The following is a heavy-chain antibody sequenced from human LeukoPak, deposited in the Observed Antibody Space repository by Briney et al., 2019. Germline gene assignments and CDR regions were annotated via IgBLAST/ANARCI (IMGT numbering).Heavy chain of an antibody. V-gene: IGHV3-23*01. CDR2: ISGSGDIA. D-gene: IGHD3-10*01. CDR1: GFTFRSDA. CDR3: AKCAWFGDAPGGDY. Sequence: GGSLRLPCAASGFTFRSDAMSWVRQAPGKGLEWVSAISGSGDIAYYADSVKGRFTISRDNSKNTMYLQMNSLRVEDTAVYYCAKCAWFGDAPGGDYWGQGTLVTVSS. J-gene: IGHJ4*02.